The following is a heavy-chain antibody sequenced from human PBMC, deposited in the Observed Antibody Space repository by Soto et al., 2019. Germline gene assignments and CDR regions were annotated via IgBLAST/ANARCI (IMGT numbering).Heavy chain of an antibody. V-gene: IGHV2-5*01. J-gene: IGHJ4*02. CDR2: IYWNDDK. Sequence: QITLKESGPTLVKPTQPLTLTCTFSGFSLSTSGLGVAWILQPSGKALEWLALIYWNDDKRYSPSLKSRLTITKDTSKNQVVLTMTNMDPMDTATYFCAHRHPSGRDYWGKGNLVTVSS. CDR1: GFSLSTSGLG. CDR3: AHRHPSGRDY.